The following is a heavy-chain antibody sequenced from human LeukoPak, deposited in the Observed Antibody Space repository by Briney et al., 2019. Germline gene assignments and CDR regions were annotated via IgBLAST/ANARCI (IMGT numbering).Heavy chain of an antibody. J-gene: IGHJ4*02. V-gene: IGHV4-59*08. CDR3: ARLHVYSGSSIHYIFDS. CDR1: GGSISSYY. Sequence: SETLSLTCTVSGGSISSYYWSWIRQPPGKGLEWIGYIYYSGTTKYNPSLKSRVTISVDTSKNQFSLKLSSVTAADTAVYYCARLHVYSGSSIHYIFDSWGQGTLVTVSS. D-gene: IGHD3-10*02. CDR2: IYYSGTT.